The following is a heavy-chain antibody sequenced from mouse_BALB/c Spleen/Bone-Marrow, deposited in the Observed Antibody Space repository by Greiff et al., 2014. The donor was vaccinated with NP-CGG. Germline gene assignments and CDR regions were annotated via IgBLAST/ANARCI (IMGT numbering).Heavy chain of an antibody. J-gene: IGHJ2*01. CDR2: INPYNDAT. V-gene: IGHV1-14*01. CDR1: GYTFTSYV. Sequence: VQLKESGPELVKPGASVKMSCKASGYTFTSYVIHWVKQKPGQGLEWIGYINPYNDATKFNERFKGKATLTSDKSPSTAYMVLSSLTSEDSAVYYCAREGVDYFDYWGQGTTLTVSS. CDR3: AREGVDYFDY.